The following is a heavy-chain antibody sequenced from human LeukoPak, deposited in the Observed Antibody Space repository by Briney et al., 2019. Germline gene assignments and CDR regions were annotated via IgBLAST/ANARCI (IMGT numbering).Heavy chain of an antibody. J-gene: IGHJ4*02. CDR3: ARLTDVYCSGGSCYEN. D-gene: IGHD2-15*01. CDR2: ISSSSSYI. V-gene: IGHV3-21*01. CDR1: GFTFSSYS. Sequence: GGSLRLSCAASGFTFSSYSMNWVRQAPGKGLEWVSSISSSSSYIYYADSVKGRFTISRDNAKNSLYLQMNSLRAEDTAVYYCARLTDVYCSGGSCYENWGQGTLVTVSS.